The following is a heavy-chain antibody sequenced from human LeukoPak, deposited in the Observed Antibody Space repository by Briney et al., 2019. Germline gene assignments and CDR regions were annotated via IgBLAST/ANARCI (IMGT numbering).Heavy chain of an antibody. V-gene: IGHV3-30*02. CDR2: IRYDGGNK. D-gene: IGHD6-19*01. Sequence: GGSLRLSCAASGFTFSSYSMNWVRQAPGKGLEWVAFIRYDGGNKYYADSVKGRFTISRDNSKNTLYLQMNSLRAEDTADYYCARGGKIALAGTRSPQYFQHWGQGTLVTVSS. J-gene: IGHJ1*01. CDR3: ARGGKIALAGTRSPQYFQH. CDR1: GFTFSSYS.